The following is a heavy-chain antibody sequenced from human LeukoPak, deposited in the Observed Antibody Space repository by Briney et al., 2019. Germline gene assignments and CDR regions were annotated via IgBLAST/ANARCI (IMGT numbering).Heavy chain of an antibody. D-gene: IGHD2-15*01. V-gene: IGHV3-21*01. CDR2: ISSSSSYI. J-gene: IGHJ1*01. CDR3: ARDATGGYCSGGSCYKAPEYFQH. CDR1: GFTFSSYS. Sequence: PGGSLRLSCAASGFTFSSYSMNWVRQAPGKGLEWVSSISSSSSYIYYADSVKGRFTISRDNAKNSLYPQMNSLRAEDTAVYYCARDATGGYCSGGSCYKAPEYFQHWGQGTLVTVSS.